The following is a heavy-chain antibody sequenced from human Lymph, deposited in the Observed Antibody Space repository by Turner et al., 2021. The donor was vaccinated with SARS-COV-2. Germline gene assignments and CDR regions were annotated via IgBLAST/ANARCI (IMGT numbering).Heavy chain of an antibody. CDR2: IYYSGST. V-gene: IGHV4-39*01. Sequence: QLQLQASGPGLVPPSETLSLPCPVSGGSLRSSRYYWGWIRQPPGKGLEWIGNIYYSGSTYYNPSIKSRVTISVDTSKNQFSLKLSSVTAADTAVYYCARNDRVVVQSFDYWGQGTLVIVSS. J-gene: IGHJ4*02. CDR1: GGSLRSSRYY. CDR3: ARNDRVVVQSFDY. D-gene: IGHD3-22*01.